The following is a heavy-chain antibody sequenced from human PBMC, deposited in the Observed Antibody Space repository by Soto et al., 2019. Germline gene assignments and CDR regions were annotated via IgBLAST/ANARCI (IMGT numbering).Heavy chain of an antibody. CDR1: GFTLSGRS. J-gene: IGHJ6*04. Sequence: EVQLVESGGGLVQPGGSLRLSCAASGFTLSGRSMHWVRQAPGKGLVWVSGIDNAGTDSTYADSVKGRFTISRDNAKNMLYLQMNILRVEDTAVYYCARGWFGPDVWGKGTTVTVSS. CDR2: IDNAGTDS. V-gene: IGHV3-74*01. CDR3: ARGWFGPDV. D-gene: IGHD3-10*01.